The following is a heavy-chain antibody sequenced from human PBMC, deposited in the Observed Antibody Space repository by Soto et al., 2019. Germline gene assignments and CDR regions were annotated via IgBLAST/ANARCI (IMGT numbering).Heavy chain of an antibody. D-gene: IGHD5-12*01. Sequence: QVQLAESGGGLVKPGGSLRLSCAASGFTFRDYYMAWIRQAPGKGLEWISYITGIGSAIYYADSVKGRFTISRDNXKNSLYLQMNSLRAEDTAVYYCARDRDGYNWYFDYWGQGILVTVSS. V-gene: IGHV3-11*01. J-gene: IGHJ4*02. CDR3: ARDRDGYNWYFDY. CDR2: ITGIGSAI. CDR1: GFTFRDYY.